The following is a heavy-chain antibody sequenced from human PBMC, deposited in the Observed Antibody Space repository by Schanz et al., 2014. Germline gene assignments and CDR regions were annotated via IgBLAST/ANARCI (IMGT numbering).Heavy chain of an antibody. CDR2: INTGSNCI. CDR1: GFSFSDYY. J-gene: IGHJ2*01. D-gene: IGHD1-26*01. CDR3: ARNRGSGGQNWYFDL. Sequence: QVHLLESGGGLVEPGGSLRLSCAASGFSFSDYYMSWIRQAPGKGLEWISFINTGSNCINYADSVKGRFTISRDNTKNSLFLQLKSMRADDTTVYYCARNRGSGGQNWYFDLWGRGTLVTVSS. V-gene: IGHV3-11*03.